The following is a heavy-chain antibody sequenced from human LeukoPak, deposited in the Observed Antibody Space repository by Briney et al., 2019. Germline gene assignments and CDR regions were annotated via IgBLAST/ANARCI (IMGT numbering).Heavy chain of an antibody. D-gene: IGHD2-2*01. CDR2: ISSSSNYI. CDR1: GFTISNYH. J-gene: IGHJ5*01. Sequence: PGGSLRLSCAASGFTISNYHMNWVRQAPGKGLEWVSSISSSSNYINYADSVKGRFTISRDNAKNSLYLQMNSLRAEDTAVYYCARDTPRYCSSTNCYPGVLWFDSWGQGTLVTVSS. CDR3: ARDTPRYCSSTNCYPGVLWFDS. V-gene: IGHV3-21*01.